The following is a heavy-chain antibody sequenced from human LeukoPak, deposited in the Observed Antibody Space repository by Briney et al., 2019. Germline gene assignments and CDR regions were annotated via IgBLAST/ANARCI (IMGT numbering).Heavy chain of an antibody. D-gene: IGHD6-19*01. CDR3: ARHRRIAVAGFDY. CDR2: IFYSGTT. CDR1: GGSISSYY. J-gene: IGHJ4*02. V-gene: IGHV4-59*08. Sequence: SETLSLTCTVSGGSISSYYWSWIRQPPGKGLEWIGYIFYSGTTNYNPSLKSRVTISVDTSKNQFSLKLISVTAADTAVYYCARHRRIAVAGFDYRGQGTLVTVSS.